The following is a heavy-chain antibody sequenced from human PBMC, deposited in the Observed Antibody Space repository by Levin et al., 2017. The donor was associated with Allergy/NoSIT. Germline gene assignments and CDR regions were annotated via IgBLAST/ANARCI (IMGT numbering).Heavy chain of an antibody. CDR1: GFTLSSYS. V-gene: IGHV3-21*01. Sequence: GGSLRLSCAASGFTLSSYSMNWVRQAPGKGLEWVSSISSSGSHIYYADSMKGRFTISRDNAKNSLYLQMNSLRVEDTAVYYCARDLLGYYGMDVWGQGTTVTVSS. J-gene: IGHJ6*02. CDR2: ISSSGSHI. CDR3: ARDLLGYYGMDV. D-gene: IGHD3-22*01.